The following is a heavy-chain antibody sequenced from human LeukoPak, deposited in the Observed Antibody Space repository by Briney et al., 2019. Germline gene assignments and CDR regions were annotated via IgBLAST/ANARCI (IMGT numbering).Heavy chain of an antibody. CDR2: IYHSGST. D-gene: IGHD4-23*01. Sequence: SETLSLTCTVSGYSISSGYYWGWIRQPPGKGLEWIGSIYHSGSTYYNPSLKSRVTISVDTSKNQFSLKLSSVTAADTAVYYCASSNYGGNSGGFDYWGQGTLVTVSS. V-gene: IGHV4-38-2*02. CDR1: GYSISSGYY. J-gene: IGHJ4*02. CDR3: ASSNYGGNSGGFDY.